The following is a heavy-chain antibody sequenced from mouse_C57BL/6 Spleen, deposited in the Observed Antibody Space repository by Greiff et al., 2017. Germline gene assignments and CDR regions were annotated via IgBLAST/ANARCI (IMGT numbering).Heavy chain of an antibody. J-gene: IGHJ2*01. Sequence: QVQLQQSGAELVRPGTSVKLSCKASGYTFTSYWMHWVKQRPGQGLEWIGVIDPSDSYTNYNQKFKGKATLTVDTSSSTAYMQLSSLTSEDSAVYYCAREHYGSRSYFDYWGQGTTLTVSS. D-gene: IGHD1-1*01. CDR2: IDPSDSYT. CDR1: GYTFTSYW. CDR3: AREHYGSRSYFDY. V-gene: IGHV1-59*01.